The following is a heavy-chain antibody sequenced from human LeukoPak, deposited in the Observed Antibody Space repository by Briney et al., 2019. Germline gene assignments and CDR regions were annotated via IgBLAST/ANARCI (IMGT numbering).Heavy chain of an antibody. V-gene: IGHV4-30-2*01. CDR1: GGALSSGGYY. Sequence: SETLSLTCAVSGGALSSGGYYWTWIRQPPGKGLEWIGNIYHSGTPYYNPSLKSRVTLSVDRSKNQFSLKMTSVTAADTAVYYCARETSWLFDYWGQGTLVTVSS. CDR2: IYHSGTP. J-gene: IGHJ4*02. D-gene: IGHD5-12*01. CDR3: ARETSWLFDY.